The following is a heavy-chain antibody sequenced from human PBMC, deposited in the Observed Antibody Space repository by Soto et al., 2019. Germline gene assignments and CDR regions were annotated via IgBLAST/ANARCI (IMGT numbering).Heavy chain of an antibody. V-gene: IGHV3-30*18. D-gene: IGHD1-1*01. CDR1: KVSCSSYG. J-gene: IGHJ6*02. CDR3: VKDGLERLRARASDFHGVDG. CDR2: ISYGGRNK. Sequence: PRSLYCPAAKVSCSSYGTHCVSQAPGKGLEWVALISYGGRNKYYGDSVEGRFTISRDNSKNTVDLQMNSLGVEDTAVYYCVKDGLERLRARASDFHGVDGCGRGTKVTVSS.